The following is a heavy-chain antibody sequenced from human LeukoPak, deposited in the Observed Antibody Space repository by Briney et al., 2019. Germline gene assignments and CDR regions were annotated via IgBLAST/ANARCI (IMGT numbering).Heavy chain of an antibody. Sequence: SQTLSLTCAVSGGSISSGGYSWSWIRQPPGKGLEWIGYIYHSGSTYYNPSLKSRVTISVDRSKNQFSLKLSSVTAADTAVYYCARDGQWLVDYWGQGTLVTVSS. CDR1: GGSISSGGYS. V-gene: IGHV4-30-2*01. D-gene: IGHD6-19*01. CDR3: ARDGQWLVDY. CDR2: IYHSGST. J-gene: IGHJ4*02.